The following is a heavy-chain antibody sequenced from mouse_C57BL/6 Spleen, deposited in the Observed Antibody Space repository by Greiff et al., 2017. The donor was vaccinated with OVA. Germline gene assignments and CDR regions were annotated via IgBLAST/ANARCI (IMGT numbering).Heavy chain of an antibody. Sequence: VQLVESGPELVKPGASVKISCKASGYAFSSSWMNWVKQRPGKGLEWIGRIYPGDGDTNYNGKFKGKATLTADKSSSTAYMQLSSLTSEDSAVYFCARWIELRRDYYAMDYWGQGTSVTVSS. D-gene: IGHD2-4*01. V-gene: IGHV1-82*01. J-gene: IGHJ4*01. CDR1: GYAFSSSW. CDR3: ARWIELRRDYYAMDY. CDR2: IYPGDGDT.